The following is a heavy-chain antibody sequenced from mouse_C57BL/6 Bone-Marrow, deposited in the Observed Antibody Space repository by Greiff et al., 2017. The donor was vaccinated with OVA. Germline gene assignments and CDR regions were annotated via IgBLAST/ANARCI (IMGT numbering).Heavy chain of an antibody. J-gene: IGHJ3*01. CDR1: GYSITSGYY. CDR3: ARGESAY. Sequence: ESGPGLVKPSQSLSLTCSVTGYSITSGYYWNWIRQFPGNKLEWMGYISYDGSNNYNPSLKNRISITRDTSKNQFFLKLNSVTTEDTATYYCARGESAYWGQGTLVTVSA. V-gene: IGHV3-6*01. CDR2: ISYDGSN.